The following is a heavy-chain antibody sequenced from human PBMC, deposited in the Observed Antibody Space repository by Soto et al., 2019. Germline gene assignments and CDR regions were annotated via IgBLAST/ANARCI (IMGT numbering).Heavy chain of an antibody. CDR3: ARASYDSSTYYLDY. D-gene: IGHD3-22*01. V-gene: IGHV4-30-4*01. CDR2: IYYSGST. J-gene: IGHJ4*02. CDR1: GGSISSGDYY. Sequence: SETLSLTCTVSGGSISSGDYYWSWIRQPPGKGLEWIGYIYYSGSTYYNPSLKSRVTISVDTSNNQFSLKLSSVTAADTAVYYCARASYDSSTYYLDYWGQGTLVTAPQ.